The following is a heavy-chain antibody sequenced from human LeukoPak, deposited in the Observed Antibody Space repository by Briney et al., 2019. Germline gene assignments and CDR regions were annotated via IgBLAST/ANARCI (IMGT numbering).Heavy chain of an antibody. Sequence: GGSLRLSCAASGFTFTSYSMSWVRQAPGKGLEWVSGTSDRGDYTYYADSVKGRFTISRDSSKNTLFLQMNSLRAEDTAVYYCARGPLIAAAGTWWGQGTLVTVSS. V-gene: IGHV3-23*01. CDR1: GFTFTSYS. D-gene: IGHD6-13*01. CDR2: TSDRGDYT. J-gene: IGHJ4*02. CDR3: ARGPLIAAAGTW.